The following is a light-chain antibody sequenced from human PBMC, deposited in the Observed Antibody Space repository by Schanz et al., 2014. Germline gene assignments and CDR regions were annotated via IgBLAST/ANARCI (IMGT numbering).Light chain of an antibody. CDR1: QSVSSN. Sequence: EIVMTQSPATLSVSPGERATLSCRASQSVSSNLAWYQQKPGQAPRLLIYGASTRATGFPANFSGSGSGTEFTLTINRLEPEDFAVYYCQQYGSSMWTFGQGTRVEIK. V-gene: IGKV3-15*01. CDR2: GAS. CDR3: QQYGSSMWT. J-gene: IGKJ1*01.